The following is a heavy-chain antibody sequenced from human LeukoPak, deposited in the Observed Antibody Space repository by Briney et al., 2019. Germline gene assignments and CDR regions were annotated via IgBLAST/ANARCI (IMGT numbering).Heavy chain of an antibody. CDR2: IYYSGST. D-gene: IGHD5-18*01. CDR3: ASFPVDTALVWWDY. J-gene: IGHJ4*02. V-gene: IGHV4-39*01. Sequence: SETLSLTCTVSGGSISSSSYYWGWIRQPPGKRLEWIGSIYYSGSTYYNPSLKSRVTISVDTSKNQFSLKLSSVTAADTAVYYCASFPVDTALVWWDYWGQGTLVTVSS. CDR1: GGSISSSSYY.